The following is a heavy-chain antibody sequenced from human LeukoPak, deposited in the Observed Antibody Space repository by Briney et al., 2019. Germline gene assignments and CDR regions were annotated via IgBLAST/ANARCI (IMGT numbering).Heavy chain of an antibody. CDR1: GGTFSSYA. Sequence: SSVKVSCKASGGTFSSYAISWVRQAPGQGLEWMGGIIPIFGTANYAQKFQGRITITADESTSTAYMELSSLRSEDTAVYYCATERIVLMVYAIINYFDYWGLGTLVTVSS. V-gene: IGHV1-69*01. J-gene: IGHJ4*02. D-gene: IGHD2-8*01. CDR3: ATERIVLMVYAIINYFDY. CDR2: IIPIFGTA.